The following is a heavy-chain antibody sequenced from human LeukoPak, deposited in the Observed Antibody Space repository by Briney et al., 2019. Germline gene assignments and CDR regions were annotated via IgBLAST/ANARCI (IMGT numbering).Heavy chain of an antibody. J-gene: IGHJ6*02. Sequence: GGSLRLSCAASGFTFNSYAMSWVRQAPWERLQWVSGISGSGGSTYYADSVKGRFTISRDNSKNTLYLQMNSLRAEDTAVYYCAKDALYFYGMDVWGQGTTVTVSS. V-gene: IGHV3-23*01. CDR3: AKDALYFYGMDV. CDR2: ISGSGGST. CDR1: GFTFNSYA.